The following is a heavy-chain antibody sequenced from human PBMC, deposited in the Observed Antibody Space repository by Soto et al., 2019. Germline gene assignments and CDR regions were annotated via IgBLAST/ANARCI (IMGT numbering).Heavy chain of an antibody. CDR2: ISSSSSYI. J-gene: IGHJ4*02. CDR3: ARDPSPTIVVVPAAMDY. Sequence: SLRLSCAASGFTFSSYSMNWVRQAPGKGLEWVSSISSSSSYIYYADSVKGRFTISRDNAKNSLYLQMNSLGAEDTAVYYCARDPSPTIVVVPAAMDYWGQGTLVTVSS. V-gene: IGHV3-21*01. D-gene: IGHD2-2*01. CDR1: GFTFSSYS.